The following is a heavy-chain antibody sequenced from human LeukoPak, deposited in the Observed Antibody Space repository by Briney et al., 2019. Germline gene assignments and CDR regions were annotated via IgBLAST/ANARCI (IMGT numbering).Heavy chain of an antibody. J-gene: IGHJ4*02. CDR3: ARGLAAAGTRGPY. Sequence: PGGSLRLSCAASGFTFSNYWMSWVRQAPGKGLEWVSSISSTGAYIYYADSLKGRFTISRDNAKNSLYLQMNSLRADDTAVYYCARGLAAAGTRGPYWGQGTLVTVSS. V-gene: IGHV3-21*01. CDR2: ISSTGAYI. D-gene: IGHD6-13*01. CDR1: GFTFSNYW.